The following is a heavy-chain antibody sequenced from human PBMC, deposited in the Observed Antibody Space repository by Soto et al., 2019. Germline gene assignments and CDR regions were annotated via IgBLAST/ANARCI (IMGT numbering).Heavy chain of an antibody. V-gene: IGHV4-30-4*01. CDR1: GGSIGSGDYY. Sequence: QVQLQESGPGLVKPSQTLSLTCTVSGGSIGSGDYYWSWLRQPPGKGLEWIGYIYYTGSTYYNPSLKSRVTISVDTAKNQFSLKLRSVTAADTAVYYCARTEYYYGSGPNGGFDPWGQGTLVTVSS. D-gene: IGHD3-10*01. CDR2: IYYTGST. J-gene: IGHJ5*02. CDR3: ARTEYYYGSGPNGGFDP.